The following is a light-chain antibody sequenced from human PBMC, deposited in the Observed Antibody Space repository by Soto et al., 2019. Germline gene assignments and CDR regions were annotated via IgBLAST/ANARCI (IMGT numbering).Light chain of an antibody. CDR2: AAS. Sequence: IQMTQSPSSLSTSVGDRVTITCRASQGISTFLNWYQQKPGQAPRLLIYAASSLQSGVPSRFSGSGSGTDFTLTISSLQPEDFATYYCLQDYNYPWTFGQGTKVDIK. CDR3: LQDYNYPWT. V-gene: IGKV1-6*02. J-gene: IGKJ1*01. CDR1: QGISTF.